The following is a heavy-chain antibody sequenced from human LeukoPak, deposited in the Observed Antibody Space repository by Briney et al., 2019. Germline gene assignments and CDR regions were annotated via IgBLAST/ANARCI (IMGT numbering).Heavy chain of an antibody. V-gene: IGHV3-53*01. J-gene: IGHJ4*02. CDR3: ARDSYGDTNFDS. CDR2: IYADGNT. Sequence: GGSLRLSCAASGFLVNTNYMTWVRQAPGRGLEWVSFIYADGNTYYADSVKGRFTISRDISKNAVYLQMNSLRAEDTAVYYCARDSYGDTNFDSWGQGTLVTVSS. CDR1: GFLVNTNY. D-gene: IGHD4-17*01.